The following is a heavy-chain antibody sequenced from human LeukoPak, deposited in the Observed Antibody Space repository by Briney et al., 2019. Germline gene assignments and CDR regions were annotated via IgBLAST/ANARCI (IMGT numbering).Heavy chain of an antibody. D-gene: IGHD4-11*01. V-gene: IGHV1-2*02. CDR2: INPNSGGT. J-gene: IGHJ4*02. CDR1: GYTFSGYY. Sequence: ASVKVSCKASGYTFSGYYMHWVRQAPGQGLEWMGWINPNSGGTNYAQNFQGRVTMTRDTSISTAYMELSRLRFDDTAVYYCAIDYSNYVVGYYFDYWGQGTLVTVSS. CDR3: AIDYSNYVVGYYFDY.